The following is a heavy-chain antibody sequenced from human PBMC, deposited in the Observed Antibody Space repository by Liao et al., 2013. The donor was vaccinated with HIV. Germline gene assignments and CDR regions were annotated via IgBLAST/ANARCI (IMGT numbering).Heavy chain of an antibody. CDR2: MYYSGSA. Sequence: QLLLQESGPGLVKPSETLSLTCTVSGGSISSRSYYWGWIRQPPGKGLEWIGSMYYSGSANYNPSLKSRVTMSVDTSKNQFSLKLSSVTAADTAVYYCARTDQYYDFWNGYENWFDPWGQGTLVTVSS. J-gene: IGHJ5*02. V-gene: IGHV4-39*07. D-gene: IGHD3-3*01. CDR1: GGSISSRSYY. CDR3: ARTDQYYDFWNGYENWFDP.